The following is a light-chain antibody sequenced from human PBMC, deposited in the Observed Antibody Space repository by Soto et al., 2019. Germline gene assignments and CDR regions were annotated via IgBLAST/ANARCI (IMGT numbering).Light chain of an antibody. CDR2: GAS. CDR3: QQYGSSSIT. V-gene: IGKV3-20*01. J-gene: IGKJ5*01. CDR1: QSVSSNY. Sequence: EIVLTQSPGTLSLSPGERATLSCRASQSVSSNYLAWYQQKPGQAPRLLIYGASSSATGIPDRFSGSGSGTDFTLTISRLEPEDFAVYYCQQYGSSSITFGQGTRLEIK.